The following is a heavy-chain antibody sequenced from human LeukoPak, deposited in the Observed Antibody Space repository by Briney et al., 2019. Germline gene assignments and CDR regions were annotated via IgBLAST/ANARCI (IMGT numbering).Heavy chain of an antibody. CDR1: GFTVSTKY. J-gene: IGHJ4*02. CDR2: ICSGGST. D-gene: IGHD5-18*01. V-gene: IGHV3-53*01. Sequence: GGSLRLSCAASGFTVSTKYMSWVRQAPGKGLEWVSVICSGGSTYYADSVKGRFTISRDNSKNTLYLQMNSLRVEDTAVYYCARLDRTMVPDNWGQGTLVTVSS. CDR3: ARLDRTMVPDN.